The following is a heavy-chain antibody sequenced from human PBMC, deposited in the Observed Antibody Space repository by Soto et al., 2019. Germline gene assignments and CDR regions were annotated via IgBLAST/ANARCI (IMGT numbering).Heavy chain of an antibody. J-gene: IGHJ6*02. Sequence: GGSLRLSCVASGFSLSDYAVNWVRQAPGKGLEWVSFISSDSRTIYYADSVEGRFTVSRDNARNSVSLQMDSLRDEDAAVYYCARIRLVEWFFINVDVYDMDVWGQGTPVTVSS. CDR3: ARIRLVEWFFINVDVYDMDV. D-gene: IGHD3-3*01. V-gene: IGHV3-48*02. CDR1: GFSLSDYA. CDR2: ISSDSRTI.